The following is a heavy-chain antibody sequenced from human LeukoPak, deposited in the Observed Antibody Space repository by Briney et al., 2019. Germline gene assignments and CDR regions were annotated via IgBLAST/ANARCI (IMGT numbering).Heavy chain of an antibody. CDR2: INPSGGST. V-gene: IGHV1-46*01. CDR3: AREADGVVAANYGMDV. Sequence: VASVKVSCKASGYTFTSYYMHWVRQAPGQGLEWMGIINPSGGSTSYAQKFQGRVTMTRDTSTSTVYMELSSLRSEDTAVYYCAREADGVVAANYGMDVWGQGTTVTVSS. CDR1: GYTFTSYY. J-gene: IGHJ6*02. D-gene: IGHD2-15*01.